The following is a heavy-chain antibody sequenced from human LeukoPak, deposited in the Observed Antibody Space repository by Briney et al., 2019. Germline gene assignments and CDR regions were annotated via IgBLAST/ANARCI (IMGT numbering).Heavy chain of an antibody. CDR3: AKDRGGLRYIDY. CDR1: GFTFSSYA. Sequence: GGSLRLSCAASGFTFSSYAMSWVRQAPGKGLEWVSAISGSGGSTYYADSVKGRLTISRDNSKNTLYLQMNSLRAEDTAVYYCAKDRGGLRYIDYWGQGTLVTVSS. V-gene: IGHV3-23*01. CDR2: ISGSGGST. J-gene: IGHJ4*02. D-gene: IGHD3-10*01.